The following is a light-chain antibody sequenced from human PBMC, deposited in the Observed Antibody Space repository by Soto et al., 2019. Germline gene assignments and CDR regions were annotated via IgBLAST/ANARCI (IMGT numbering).Light chain of an antibody. J-gene: IGLJ3*02. CDR2: SND. Sequence: QSVLTQPPSASGTPGQTVTISCSGSSSNIGGNTVNWYQQLPGTAPKLVIYSNDQRPSGVPDRFSGSQSGTSASLAISGLHSEDEADYYCQSYDSSNSWVFGGGTKLTVL. CDR1: SSNIGGNT. CDR3: QSYDSSNSWV. V-gene: IGLV1-44*01.